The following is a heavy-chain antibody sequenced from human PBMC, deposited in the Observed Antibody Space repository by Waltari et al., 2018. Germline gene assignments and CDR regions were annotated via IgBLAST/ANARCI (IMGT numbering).Heavy chain of an antibody. CDR3: ARGDGPSDGNRWPYFDY. V-gene: IGHV4-34*01. J-gene: IGHJ4*02. CDR2: INHKGST. Sequence: QVQLQQWGAGLLKPSETLSLTCAVYGGSFSGYYWSWIRQPPGKGLEWIGEINHKGSTNYNPALKIRATISVDPSRNQFSLKVSPVTAADKPVFYCARGDGPSDGNRWPYFDYWGQGTLVTVSS. CDR1: GGSFSGYY. D-gene: IGHD4-17*01.